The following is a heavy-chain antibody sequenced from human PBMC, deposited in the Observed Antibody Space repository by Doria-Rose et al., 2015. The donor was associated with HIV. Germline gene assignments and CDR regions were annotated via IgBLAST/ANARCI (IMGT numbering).Heavy chain of an antibody. CDR2: IFSDDER. J-gene: IGHJ4*02. V-gene: IGHV2-26*01. CDR1: GVSLSSPGMG. CDR3: ARIKSSRWYHKYYFDF. Sequence: QVTLKESGPVLVKPTETPTLTCTVSGVSLSSPGMGVSWIRQPPGKALEWLANIFSDDERSYKTSLKSILTISRGTSKSQVVLTMTDMDPVDTATYYCARIKSSRWYHKYYFDFWGQGTLVIVSA. D-gene: IGHD6-13*01.